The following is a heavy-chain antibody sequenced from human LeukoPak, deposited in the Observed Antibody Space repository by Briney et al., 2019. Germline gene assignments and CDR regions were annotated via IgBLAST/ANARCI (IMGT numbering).Heavy chain of an antibody. CDR3: ARESVTVAGTHDF. CDR1: GGSITTSY. CDR2: AFPSGST. D-gene: IGHD6-19*01. V-gene: IGHV4-4*07. J-gene: IGHJ4*02. Sequence: SETLSLTCTVSGGSITTSYWSWIRQPAGKGLEWVGRAFPSGSTNYNPSLNSRVTMSVDTSKNQFSLNLNSVTAADTALYYCARESVTVAGTHDFWGQGTLVTVSS.